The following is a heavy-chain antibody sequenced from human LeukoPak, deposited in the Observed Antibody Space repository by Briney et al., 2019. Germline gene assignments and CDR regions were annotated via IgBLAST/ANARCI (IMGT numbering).Heavy chain of an antibody. CDR2: INPNSGGT. V-gene: IGHV1-2*06. Sequence: ASVKVSCKASGYTFTSYYMHWVRQAPGQGLEWMGRINPNSGGTNYAQKFQGRVTMTRDTSISTAYMELSRLRSDDTAVYYCARASSGWYGIDDYWGQGTLVTVSS. J-gene: IGHJ4*02. CDR3: ARASSGWYGIDDY. D-gene: IGHD6-19*01. CDR1: GYTFTSYY.